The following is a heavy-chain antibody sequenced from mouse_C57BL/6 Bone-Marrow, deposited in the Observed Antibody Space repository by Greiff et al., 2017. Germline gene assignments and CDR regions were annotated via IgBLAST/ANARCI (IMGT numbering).Heavy chain of an antibody. CDR2: IHPNSGST. V-gene: IGHV1-64*01. CDR3: AVYYDYDGFAY. D-gene: IGHD2-4*01. Sequence: VQLQQSGAELVKPGASVKLSCKASGYTFTSYWMHWVKQRPGQGLEWIGMIHPNSGSTNYNEKFKSKATLTVDKASSTAYMQLSSRTSEDSAVYYCAVYYDYDGFAYWDQGTLVTVSA. J-gene: IGHJ3*01. CDR1: GYTFTSYW.